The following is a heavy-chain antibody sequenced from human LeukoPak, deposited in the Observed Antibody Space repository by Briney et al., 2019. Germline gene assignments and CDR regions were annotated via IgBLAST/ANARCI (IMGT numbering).Heavy chain of an antibody. CDR3: AKVGVGSGYSHDAFDI. V-gene: IGHV3-33*06. CDR1: GFTFRSYG. J-gene: IGHJ3*02. CDR2: IWYDGSNK. Sequence: PGMSLRLSCAASGFTFRSYGMHWVRQAPGQGLEWVAVIWYDGSNKYYADSVKGRFTISRDNSKNTLYLQMNSLRAEDTAVYYCAKVGVGSGYSHDAFDIWGQGTMVTVSS. D-gene: IGHD3-22*01.